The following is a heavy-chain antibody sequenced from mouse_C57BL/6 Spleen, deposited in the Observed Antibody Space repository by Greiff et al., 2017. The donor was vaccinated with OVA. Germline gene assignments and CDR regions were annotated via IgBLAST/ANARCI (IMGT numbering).Heavy chain of an antibody. D-gene: IGHD2-4*01. CDR1: GYTFTDHT. CDR3: ARGMGLRQDFDY. CDR2: IYPRDGST. Sequence: VKLQESDAELVKPGASVKISCKVSGYTFTDHTIHWMKQRPEQGLEWIGYIYPRDGSTKYNEKFKGKATLTADKSSSTAYMQLNSLTSEDSAVYFCARGMGLRQDFDYWGQGTTLTVSS. J-gene: IGHJ2*01. V-gene: IGHV1-78*01.